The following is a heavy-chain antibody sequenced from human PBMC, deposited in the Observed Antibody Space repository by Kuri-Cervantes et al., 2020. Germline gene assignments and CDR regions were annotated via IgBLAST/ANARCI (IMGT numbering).Heavy chain of an antibody. Sequence: GESLKISCAASGFTFSSYSMNWVRQAPGKGLEWVAVIWYDGSNKYYADSVKGRFTISRDNSKNTLYLQMNSLRAEDTAVYYCAKDAGYDFWSGFHLPHYYYYYMDVWGKGTTVTVSS. D-gene: IGHD3-3*01. V-gene: IGHV3-33*06. CDR1: GFTFSSYS. J-gene: IGHJ6*03. CDR3: AKDAGYDFWSGFHLPHYYYYYMDV. CDR2: IWYDGSNK.